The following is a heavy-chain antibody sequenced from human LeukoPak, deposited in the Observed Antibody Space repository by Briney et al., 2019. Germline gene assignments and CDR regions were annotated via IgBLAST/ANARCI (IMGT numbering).Heavy chain of an antibody. D-gene: IGHD3-9*01. CDR3: TTGPYYDILTGTNWFDP. CDR2: IKSKTDGETT. CDR1: GFTFSNAW. Sequence: GGSLRLSCAASGFTFSNAWMGWVRQAPGKGLEWVGRIKSKTDGETTDYAAPVKGRFTISRDDSKNTVYLQMNTLQTEDTAVYYCTTGPYYDILTGTNWFDPWGQGTLVTVSS. J-gene: IGHJ5*02. V-gene: IGHV3-15*01.